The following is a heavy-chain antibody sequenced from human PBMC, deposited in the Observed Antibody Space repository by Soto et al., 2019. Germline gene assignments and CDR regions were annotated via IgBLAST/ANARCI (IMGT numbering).Heavy chain of an antibody. V-gene: IGHV3-33*01. CDR1: GFTFSSYC. D-gene: IGHD2-2*01. J-gene: IGHJ5*02. Sequence: QPGGSLRLSCAASGFTFSSYCIHWVRQAPCKGLEWVAVIWYDGINKYYADSVKGRFTISRDNSKNTLYLQMNSLRAEDTAVYYCARDFLPVVPAAIDRFDPVGQGTLVRVS. CDR2: IWYDGINK. CDR3: ARDFLPVVPAAIDRFDP.